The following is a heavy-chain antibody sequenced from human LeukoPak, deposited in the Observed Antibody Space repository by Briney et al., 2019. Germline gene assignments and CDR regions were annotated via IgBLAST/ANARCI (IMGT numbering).Heavy chain of an antibody. D-gene: IGHD5-12*01. CDR1: GFTFSSYG. V-gene: IGHV3-30*02. J-gene: IGHJ4*02. Sequence: GGSLRLSCAASGFTFSSYGMHWVRQAPGKGLEWVAFIRYDGSNKYYADAVKGRFTISRDNSKNTLYLQMNSLRAEDTAVYYCARGPSGYHNTGGQGTLVTVSS. CDR3: ARGPSGYHNT. CDR2: IRYDGSNK.